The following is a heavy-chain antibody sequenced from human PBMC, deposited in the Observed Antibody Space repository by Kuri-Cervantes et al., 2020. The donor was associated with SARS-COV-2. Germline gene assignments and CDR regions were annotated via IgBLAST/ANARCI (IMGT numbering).Heavy chain of an antibody. CDR2: IIPIFGTA. Sequence: SVKVSCKASGGTFSSYAISWVRQAPGQGLEWMGGIIPIFGTANYAQKFQGRVTITADESTSTAYMELSSLRSEDTAVYYCATGSSIAARLQFDYWGQGTLVTVSS. V-gene: IGHV1-69*13. J-gene: IGHJ4*02. CDR1: GGTFSSYA. CDR3: ATGSSIAARLQFDY. D-gene: IGHD6-6*01.